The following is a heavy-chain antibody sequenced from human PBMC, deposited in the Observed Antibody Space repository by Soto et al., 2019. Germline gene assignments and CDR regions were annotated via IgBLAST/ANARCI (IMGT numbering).Heavy chain of an antibody. CDR1: GFTFSSYS. V-gene: IGHV3-21*01. D-gene: IGHD6-13*01. CDR3: ARSLLAAAGICWFDP. Sequence: GGSLRLSCAASGFTFSSYSMNWVRQAPGKGLEWVSSISSSSSYIYYADSVKGRFTISRDNAKNSLYLQMNSLRAADTAVYYCARSLLAAAGICWFDPWGQGTLVTVSS. J-gene: IGHJ5*02. CDR2: ISSSSSYI.